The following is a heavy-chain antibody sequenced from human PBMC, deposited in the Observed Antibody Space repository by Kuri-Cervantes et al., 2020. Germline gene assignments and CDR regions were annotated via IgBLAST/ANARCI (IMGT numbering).Heavy chain of an antibody. J-gene: IGHJ4*02. Sequence: GGSLRLSCAASGFTFSSYGMHWVRQAPGKGLEWVAVISYDGSNKYYADSVKGRFTISRDNSKNTLYLQMNSLRAEDTAVYYCAREGNYYDSSSLDYWGQGTLVTVSS. CDR3: AREGNYYDSSSLDY. V-gene: IGHV3-30*03. D-gene: IGHD3-22*01. CDR1: GFTFSSYG. CDR2: ISYDGSNK.